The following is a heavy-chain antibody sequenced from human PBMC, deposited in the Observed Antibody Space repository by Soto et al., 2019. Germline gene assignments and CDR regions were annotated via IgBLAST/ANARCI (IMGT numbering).Heavy chain of an antibody. J-gene: IGHJ4*02. CDR2: ISAYNGNT. D-gene: IGHD3-22*01. CDR3: AREQKKDPYYYDSSGPFDY. V-gene: IGHV1-18*01. CDR1: GYTFTSYG. Sequence: ASVKVSCKASGYTFTSYGISWVRQAPGQGLEWMGWISAYNGNTNYAQKLQGRVTMTTDTSTSTVYMELSSLRSEDTAVYYCAREQKKDPYYYDSSGPFDYWGQGTLVTVSS.